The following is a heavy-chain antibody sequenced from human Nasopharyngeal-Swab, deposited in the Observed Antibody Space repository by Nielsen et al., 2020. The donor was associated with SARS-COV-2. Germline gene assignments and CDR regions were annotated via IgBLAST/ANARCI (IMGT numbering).Heavy chain of an antibody. CDR3: ARSITFGGVIAERHFDY. Sequence: WIRQPPGKGLEWVSSISSSSSYIYYAGSVKGRFTISRDNAKNSLYLQMNSLRAEDTAVYYCARSITFGGVIAERHFDYWGQGTLVTVSS. V-gene: IGHV3-21*01. D-gene: IGHD3-16*02. CDR2: ISSSSSYI. J-gene: IGHJ4*02.